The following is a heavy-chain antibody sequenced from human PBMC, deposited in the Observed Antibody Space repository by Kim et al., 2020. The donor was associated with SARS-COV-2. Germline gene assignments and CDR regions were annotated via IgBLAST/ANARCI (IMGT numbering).Heavy chain of an antibody. CDR3: ARVYYYGSGSNGMDV. J-gene: IGHJ6*02. CDR2: INHSGNI. V-gene: IGHV4-34*01. D-gene: IGHD3-10*01. Sequence: SETLSLTCAVYGGSFSGYYWNWIRQPPGKGLEWIGEINHSGNINYNPSLKSRVTISVDTSKNQFSLKLSSVTAADTAVYYCARVYYYGSGSNGMDVWGQGTTATVSS. CDR1: GGSFSGYY.